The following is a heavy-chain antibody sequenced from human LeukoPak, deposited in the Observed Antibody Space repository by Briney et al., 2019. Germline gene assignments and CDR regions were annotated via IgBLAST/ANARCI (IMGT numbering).Heavy chain of an antibody. CDR2: ISPDGSSA. CDR3: VSLDGVYYYHMDV. Sequence: QAGGSLRLSCAASGFTFNRYWMHWVRQAPGKGLVWVSRISPDGSSATYADSVKGRFTISRDNAKNTLYLQMNSLRAEDSAVYYCVSLDGVYYYHMDVWGQGTTVIVSS. D-gene: IGHD3/OR15-3a*01. V-gene: IGHV3-74*03. CDR1: GFTFNRYW. J-gene: IGHJ6*02.